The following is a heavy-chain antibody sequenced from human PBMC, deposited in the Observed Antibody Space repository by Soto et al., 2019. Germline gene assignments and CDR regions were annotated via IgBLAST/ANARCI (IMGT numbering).Heavy chain of an antibody. CDR2: INPSGGST. CDR3: SSGAVAGSDC. D-gene: IGHD6-19*01. J-gene: IGHJ4*02. Sequence: QVQLVQSGAEVKKPGASVKVSCKASGYTFTSYYMHWVRQAPGQGLEWMGIINPSGGSTSYAQKFQGRVPMTRDTSTSTVYMELCSLRSDDTAVYYCSSGAVAGSDCWGPGILVTVSS. CDR1: GYTFTSYY. V-gene: IGHV1-46*01.